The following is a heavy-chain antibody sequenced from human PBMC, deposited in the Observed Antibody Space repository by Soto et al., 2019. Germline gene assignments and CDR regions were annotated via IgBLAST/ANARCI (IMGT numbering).Heavy chain of an antibody. Sequence: SETLSLTCTVSGGSISSGGYYWSWIRQHPGKGLEWIGYIYYSGSTYYNPSLKSRVTISVDTSKNQFSLKLSSVTAADTAVYYCARVQLDGGYSFDYWGQRTLVTVSS. CDR2: IYYSGST. V-gene: IGHV4-31*03. D-gene: IGHD5-18*01. CDR1: GGSISSGGYY. CDR3: ARVQLDGGYSFDY. J-gene: IGHJ4*02.